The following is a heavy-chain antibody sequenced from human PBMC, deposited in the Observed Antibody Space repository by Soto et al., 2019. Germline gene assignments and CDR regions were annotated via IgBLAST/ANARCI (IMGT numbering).Heavy chain of an antibody. D-gene: IGHD3-9*01. CDR2: IYYSGST. CDR1: DWSFRIQGSC. J-gene: IGHJ4*02. CDR3: AGHHYDILTGYYS. V-gene: IGHV4-31*03. Sequence: SLPYTVADWSFRIQGSCSSRIRQHPGKGLEWIGYIYYSGSTYYNPSLKSRVTISVDTSKNQFSLKLSSVTAADTAVYYCAGHHYDILTGYYSWGQGTQVTVSS.